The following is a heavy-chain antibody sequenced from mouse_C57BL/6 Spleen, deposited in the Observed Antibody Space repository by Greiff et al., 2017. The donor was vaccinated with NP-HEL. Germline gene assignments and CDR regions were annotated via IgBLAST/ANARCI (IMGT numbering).Heavy chain of an antibody. J-gene: IGHJ1*03. D-gene: IGHD1-1*01. CDR2: IWGDGST. V-gene: IGHV2-3*01. CDR1: GFSLTSYG. Sequence: VQVVESGPGLVAPSQSLSITCTVSGFSLTSYGVSWVRQPPGKGLEWLGVIWGDGSTNYHSALISRLSISKDNSKSQVFLKLNSLQTDDTATYYCAKQGGFTTVVATDWYFDVWGTGTTVTVSS. CDR3: AKQGGFTTVVATDWYFDV.